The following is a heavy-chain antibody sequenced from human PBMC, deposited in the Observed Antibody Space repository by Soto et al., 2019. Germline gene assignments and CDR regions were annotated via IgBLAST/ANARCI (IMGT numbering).Heavy chain of an antibody. J-gene: IGHJ4*02. Sequence: QVQLVQSGAEVKKPGASVKVSCKASGYTFTSYGISWVRQAPGQGLEWMGWISAYNGNTNYAQKLQGRVTMTTDTSTSTANMELRSLRTDETAMDYCAREPNYLDYWGQGTLVTVSS. CDR2: ISAYNGNT. V-gene: IGHV1-18*01. CDR3: AREPNYLDY. CDR1: GYTFTSYG.